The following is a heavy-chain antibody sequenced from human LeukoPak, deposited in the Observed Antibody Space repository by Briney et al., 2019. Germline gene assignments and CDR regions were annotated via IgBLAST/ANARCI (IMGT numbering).Heavy chain of an antibody. D-gene: IGHD6-6*01. Sequence: SETLSLTCTVSGGSISSSSYYWAWIRQPPGKGLEWIGSSYYSGSTYYNPSLKSRVTISVDTSKNQFSLKLSSVTAADTAVYYCARVVYSISVVDSWGQGTLVTVSS. CDR1: GGSISSSSYY. CDR2: SYYSGST. J-gene: IGHJ4*02. V-gene: IGHV4-39*01. CDR3: ARVVYSISVVDS.